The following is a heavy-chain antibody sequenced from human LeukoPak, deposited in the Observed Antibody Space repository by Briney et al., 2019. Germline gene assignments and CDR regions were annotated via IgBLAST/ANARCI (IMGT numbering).Heavy chain of an antibody. V-gene: IGHV3-30*18. Sequence: GGSLRLSCAASGFTFSSYGMHWVRQAPGKGLEWVAVISYDGSNKYYADSVKGRFTISRDNSKNTLYLQMSSLRAEDTAVYYCAKDLSPSYYGSGTAFDIWGQGTMVTVSS. CDR3: AKDLSPSYYGSGTAFDI. CDR1: GFTFSSYG. J-gene: IGHJ3*02. CDR2: ISYDGSNK. D-gene: IGHD3-10*01.